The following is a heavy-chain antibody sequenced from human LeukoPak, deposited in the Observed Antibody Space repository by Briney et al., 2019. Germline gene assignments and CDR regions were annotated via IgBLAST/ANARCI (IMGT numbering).Heavy chain of an antibody. CDR3: ARVGYSYGSTIHYYYYMDV. J-gene: IGHJ6*03. CDR1: GFTFNTYS. D-gene: IGHD5-18*01. V-gene: IGHV3-20*04. CDR2: INWNGGST. Sequence: PGGSLRLSCEASGFTFNTYSMNWARKAPGKGLEWVSGINWNGGSTGYADSVKGRFTISRDNAKNSLYLQMNSLRAEDTALYYCARVGYSYGSTIHYYYYMDVWGKGTTVTVSS.